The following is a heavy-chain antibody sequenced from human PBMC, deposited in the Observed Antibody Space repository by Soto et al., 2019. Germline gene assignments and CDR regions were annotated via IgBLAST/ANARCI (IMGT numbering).Heavy chain of an antibody. CDR2: IYWDDDQ. V-gene: IGHV2-5*02. Sequence: QITLKESGPPLVRPAQTLTLTCAFSGFSLTTTSMGVAWIRQPPGKALEWLALIYWDDDQRYSPSLKDSITIYKDTSRSRLVLTISNMNPADTGTYFCAHAGDYDLLSFDHWGPGTLVTVSS. D-gene: IGHD4-17*01. CDR1: GFSLTTTSMG. CDR3: AHAGDYDLLSFDH. J-gene: IGHJ4*02.